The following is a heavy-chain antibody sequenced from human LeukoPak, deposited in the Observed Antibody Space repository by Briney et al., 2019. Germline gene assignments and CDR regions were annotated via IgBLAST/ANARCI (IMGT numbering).Heavy chain of an antibody. V-gene: IGHV3-33*01. Sequence: GGPLRLSCAASGFTFRGYAMHWVRQAPGKGLEWVTVIWYDGSNKYYADSVEGRFTISRDNSKNTLYLQMNSLRAEDTAVYYCAVGGYNYGGADLRYYYMSVWGKGTTVTVPS. D-gene: IGHD5-18*01. J-gene: IGHJ6*03. CDR3: AVGGYNYGGADLRYYYMSV. CDR1: GFTFRGYA. CDR2: IWYDGSNK.